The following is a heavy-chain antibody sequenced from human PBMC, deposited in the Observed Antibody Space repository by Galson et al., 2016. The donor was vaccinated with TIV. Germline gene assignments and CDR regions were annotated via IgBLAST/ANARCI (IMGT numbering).Heavy chain of an antibody. CDR1: GFTFSNAW. CDR2: IKSKSYGATT. V-gene: IGHV3-15*01. CDR3: TTDLGYCLTTSCSLGLDY. J-gene: IGHJ4*02. Sequence: LRLSCAASGFTFSNAWMTWVRPAPGRGLEWVGRIKSKSYGATTAYAAPVKGRFSISRDDSKDTVYLQMNNLKTEDTALYFCTTDLGYCLTTSCSLGLDYWGQGTLVTVSS. D-gene: IGHD2-2*01.